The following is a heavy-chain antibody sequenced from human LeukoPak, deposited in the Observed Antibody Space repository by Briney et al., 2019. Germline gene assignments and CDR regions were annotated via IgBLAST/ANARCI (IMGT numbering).Heavy chain of an antibody. CDR3: VRDYCGGDCYFDY. Sequence: ASVKVSCKASGYTFTSYDINWVRQAPGQGLEWMGWIDPHTGNPTYAQGFTGRFVFSVDTTVSTAYLQISSLKAEDTAVYYCVRDYCGGDCYFDYWGQGTLVTVSS. V-gene: IGHV7-4-1*02. CDR2: IDPHTGNP. CDR1: GYTFTSYD. D-gene: IGHD2-21*02. J-gene: IGHJ4*02.